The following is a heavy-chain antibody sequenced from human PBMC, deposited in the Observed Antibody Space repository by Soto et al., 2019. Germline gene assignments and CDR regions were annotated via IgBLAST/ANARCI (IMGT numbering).Heavy chain of an antibody. D-gene: IGHD6-13*01. CDR1: GFTFSSYS. Sequence: PGGSLRLSCAASGFTFSSYSMNWVRQAPGKGLEWVSSISSSSSHIYYADSVKGRFTISRDNAKNSLYLQMNSLRAEDTAVYYCARTAGYSSSWGAQVGYYYYGMDVWGQGTTVTVSS. CDR3: ARTAGYSSSWGAQVGYYYYGMDV. J-gene: IGHJ6*02. CDR2: ISSSSSHI. V-gene: IGHV3-21*01.